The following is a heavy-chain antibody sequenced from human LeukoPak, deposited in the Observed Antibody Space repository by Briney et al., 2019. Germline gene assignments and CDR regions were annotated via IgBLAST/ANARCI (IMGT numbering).Heavy chain of an antibody. V-gene: IGHV3-21*01. D-gene: IGHD3-10*01. CDR2: ISSSSSYI. CDR1: GFTFSSYS. CDR3: GGAYGSGSSDFDY. J-gene: IGHJ4*02. Sequence: GGSLRLSCAASGFTFSSYSMNWVRQAPGKGLEWVSSISSSSSYIYYAASVKGRFTISRDNAKNSLYLQMNSLRAEDTAVYYCGGAYGSGSSDFDYWGQGTLVTVSS.